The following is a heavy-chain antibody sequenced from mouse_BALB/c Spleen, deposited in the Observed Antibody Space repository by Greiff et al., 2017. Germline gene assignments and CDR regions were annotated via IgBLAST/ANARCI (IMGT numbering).Heavy chain of an antibody. Sequence: QVQLQQPGAELVKPGASVKMSCKASGYTFTSYWMHWVKQRPGQGLEWIGTIDPSDSYTSYNQKFKGKATLTVDTSSSTAYMQLSSLTSEDSAVYYCTRWVVEYAMDYWGQGTSVTVSS. CDR2: IDPSDSYT. J-gene: IGHJ4*01. V-gene: IGHV1S127*01. CDR3: TRWVVEYAMDY. CDR1: GYTFTSYW. D-gene: IGHD1-1*01.